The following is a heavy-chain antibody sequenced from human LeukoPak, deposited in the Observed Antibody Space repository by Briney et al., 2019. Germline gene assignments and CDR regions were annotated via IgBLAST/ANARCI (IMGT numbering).Heavy chain of an antibody. CDR1: GYTLTSYD. V-gene: IGHV7-4-1*02. J-gene: IGHJ5*02. CDR2: MNNNTGKP. D-gene: IGHD1/OR15-1a*01. CDR3: VRGGEHPRFHP. Sequence: APVKVYCKASGYTLTSYDINWVRQAPGQGLEWVGWMNNNTGKPTYPKGFIGRIVCPFDTSVSPAYLQISSQKAEDPAVRYVVRGGEHPRFHPWGQGTMVSVSS.